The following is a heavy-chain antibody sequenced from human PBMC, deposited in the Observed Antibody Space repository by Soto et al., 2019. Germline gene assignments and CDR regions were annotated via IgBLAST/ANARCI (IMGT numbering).Heavy chain of an antibody. Sequence: EVQLVESGGGLVQPGGSLRLSCAASGFTFSGYWMSWVRQAPGKGLEWVGNIKQDGSEQFYVDSVKGRFTISRDNAKNSLYLQVNSLRAEDTAVYYCAREAVWGQGTTVTVSS. CDR1: GFTFSGYW. J-gene: IGHJ6*02. CDR2: IKQDGSEQ. CDR3: AREAV. V-gene: IGHV3-7*05.